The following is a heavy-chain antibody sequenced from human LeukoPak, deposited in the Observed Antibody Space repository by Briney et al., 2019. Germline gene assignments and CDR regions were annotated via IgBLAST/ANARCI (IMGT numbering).Heavy chain of an antibody. CDR2: MNPNSGNT. D-gene: IGHD5-24*01. J-gene: IGHJ4*02. CDR1: GYTFPSYD. Sequence: VASVKVSCKASGYTFPSYDINWVRQATGQGLEWMGWMNPNSGNTGYAQKFQGRVTITRNTSISTAYMELSSLRSEDTAVYYCARVGRDGYNYYFDYWGQGTLVTVSS. V-gene: IGHV1-8*03. CDR3: ARVGRDGYNYYFDY.